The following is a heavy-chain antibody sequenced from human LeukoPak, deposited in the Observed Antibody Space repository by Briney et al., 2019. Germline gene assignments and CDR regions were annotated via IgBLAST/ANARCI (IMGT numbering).Heavy chain of an antibody. CDR2: IYSGGST. D-gene: IGHD3-3*01. CDR3: ARDLLRSSVRDAFDI. V-gene: IGHV3-66*01. CDR1: GLTVSSNY. J-gene: IGHJ3*02. Sequence: WGSLRLSCAASGLTVSSNYMSWVRQAPGKGLEWVSVIYSGGSTYYADSVKGRFTISRDNSKNTLYLQMNSLGAEDTAVYYCARDLLRSSVRDAFDIWGQGTMVTVSS.